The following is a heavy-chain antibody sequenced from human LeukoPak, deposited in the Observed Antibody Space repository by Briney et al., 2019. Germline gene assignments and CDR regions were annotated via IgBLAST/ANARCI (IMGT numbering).Heavy chain of an antibody. V-gene: IGHV1-2*02. D-gene: IGHD3-9*01. CDR3: ARLRDDILTGYFDY. CDR2: INPNSGGT. Sequence: ASVKVSCKCSGYTFTGYYMHWVRQAPAQGLEWMGWINPNSGGTNYAQKFQGRVTMTRDTSISTAYMELSRLRSDDTAVYYCARLRDDILTGYFDYWGQGTLVTVSS. J-gene: IGHJ4*02. CDR1: GYTFTGYY.